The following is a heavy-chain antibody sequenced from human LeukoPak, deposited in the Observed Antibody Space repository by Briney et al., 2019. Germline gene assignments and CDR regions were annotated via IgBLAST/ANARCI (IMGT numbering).Heavy chain of an antibody. Sequence: ASVKVSCKASGYTFTGYYMHWVRQAPGQGLEWMGWINPNSGGTNYAQKFQGRVTMTRDTSISTAYMELSRLRSDDTAVYYCARDHGDYEVNWFDPWGQGTLVTVSS. D-gene: IGHD4-17*01. J-gene: IGHJ5*02. CDR1: GYTFTGYY. CDR2: INPNSGGT. CDR3: ARDHGDYEVNWFDP. V-gene: IGHV1-2*02.